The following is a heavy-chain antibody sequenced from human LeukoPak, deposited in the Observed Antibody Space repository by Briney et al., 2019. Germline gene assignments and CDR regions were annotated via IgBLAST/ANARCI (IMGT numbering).Heavy chain of an antibody. CDR1: GGSFSGYY. Sequence: SETLSLTCAVYGGSFSGYYWSWIRQPPGKGLEWIGEINHSGSTNCNPSLKSRVTISVDTSQKQFSLRLSSVTAADTAVYYCARGRYLTTGGGAAAGFLDYWGQGTLVTVSS. CDR2: INHSGST. D-gene: IGHD6-13*01. CDR3: ARGRYLTTGGGAAAGFLDY. V-gene: IGHV4-34*01. J-gene: IGHJ4*02.